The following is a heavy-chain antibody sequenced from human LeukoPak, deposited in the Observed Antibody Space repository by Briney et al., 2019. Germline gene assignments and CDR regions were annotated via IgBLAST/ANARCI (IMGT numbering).Heavy chain of an antibody. CDR3: EREKGRGVISPYFDY. D-gene: IGHD3-10*01. CDR1: GFTFSSNF. CDR2: IYSGGRT. J-gene: IGHJ4*02. V-gene: IGHV3-66*01. Sequence: PGGSLRLSCAASGFTFSSNFMSWVRQAPGEGLEWVSVIYSGGRTDYADSVKGRFTISRDNSRNMLYLQMNSLRPEDTAVYYCEREKGRGVISPYFDYWGQGTLVTVSS.